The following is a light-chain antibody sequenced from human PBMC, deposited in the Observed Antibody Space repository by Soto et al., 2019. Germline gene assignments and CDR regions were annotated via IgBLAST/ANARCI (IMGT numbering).Light chain of an antibody. CDR2: WSS. CDR3: QQYYTLPLT. CDR1: QSVLDSSANKHY. J-gene: IGKJ4*01. V-gene: IGKV4-1*01. Sequence: DIVMTQSPDYLAVSLGERATINCKSSQSVLDSSANKHYLSWYQQKPGQPPKLLIYWSSTRESGVPDRFSGRGSGTDFTLTISRLQAEDVSVYYCQQYYTLPLTAGGGTKVEIK.